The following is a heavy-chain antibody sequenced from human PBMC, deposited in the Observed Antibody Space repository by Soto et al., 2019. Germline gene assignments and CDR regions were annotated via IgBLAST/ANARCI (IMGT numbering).Heavy chain of an antibody. D-gene: IGHD2-15*01. J-gene: IGHJ5*02. V-gene: IGHV3-21*01. CDR2: ISSSASHI. CDR1: GFSFGGYA. Sequence: PVGSLRLSCGASGFSFGGYAGNWVRQAPGKGLEWVSSISSSASHINYADSVKGRFTISRDNAKKSLYLQMNSLRAEDTAVYYCARGYTGYCSGGTCYWFDPWGQGTLVPVSS. CDR3: ARGYTGYCSGGTCYWFDP.